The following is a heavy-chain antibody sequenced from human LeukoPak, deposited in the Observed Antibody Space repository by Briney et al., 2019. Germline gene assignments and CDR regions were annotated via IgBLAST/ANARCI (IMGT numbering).Heavy chain of an antibody. V-gene: IGHV4-30-4*08. J-gene: IGHJ5*02. CDR1: GGSISSGDYY. CDR3: ARDYYYSSGYAWFVP. Sequence: ASETLSLTCTVSGGSISSGDYYWSWIRQPPGKGLEWIGYIYYSGSTYYNPSLKSRVTISVDTSKNQFSLKLSSVTAADTAVYYCARDYYYSSGYAWFVPWGQGTLVTVSS. CDR2: IYYSGST. D-gene: IGHD3-22*01.